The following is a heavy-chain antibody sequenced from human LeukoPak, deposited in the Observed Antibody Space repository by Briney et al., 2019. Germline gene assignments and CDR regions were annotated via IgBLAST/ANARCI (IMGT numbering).Heavy chain of an antibody. CDR1: GFTFSSYA. D-gene: IGHD3-10*01. CDR3: AKVGPLWFGIYDY. CDR2: VSGSGGST. V-gene: IGHV3-23*01. Sequence: QTGGSLRLSCAASGFTFSSYAMSWVRQAPGKGLEWVSVVSGSGGSTYYADSVKGRFTISRDNSKNTLYLQMNSLRAEDTAVYYCAKVGPLWFGIYDYWGQGTLVTVSS. J-gene: IGHJ4*02.